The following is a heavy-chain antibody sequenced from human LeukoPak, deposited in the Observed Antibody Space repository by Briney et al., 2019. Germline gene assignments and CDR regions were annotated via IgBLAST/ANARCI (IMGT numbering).Heavy chain of an antibody. D-gene: IGHD6-13*01. J-gene: IGHJ4*02. CDR2: IYYSGST. Sequence: SETLSLTCTVSGASISRSDYFWGWIRQPPGKGLEWIGSIYYSGSTYYNPSLKSRVTISVDTSKNQFSLKLSSVTAADTAVYYCARHSSSWYGEWYYFDYWGQGTLVTVSS. V-gene: IGHV4-39*01. CDR1: GASISRSDYF. CDR3: ARHSSSWYGEWYYFDY.